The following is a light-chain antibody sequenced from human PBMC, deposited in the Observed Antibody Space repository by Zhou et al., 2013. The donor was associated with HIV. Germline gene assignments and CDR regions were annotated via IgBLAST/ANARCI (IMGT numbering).Light chain of an antibody. Sequence: TVLTQSPGTLSLSPGETVTLSCRASETVTRRYLAWYQQRPGQAPRLLVYAASSRATGIPDRFSGSGSSTDFTLTINRLEPEDFAVYYCQQYGSSSTFGQGTKLEIK. CDR1: ETVTRRY. V-gene: IGKV3-20*01. CDR2: AAS. CDR3: QQYGSSST. J-gene: IGKJ2*01.